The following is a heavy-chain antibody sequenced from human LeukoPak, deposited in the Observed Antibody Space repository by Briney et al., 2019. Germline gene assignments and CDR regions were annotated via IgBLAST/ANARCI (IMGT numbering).Heavy chain of an antibody. D-gene: IGHD3-10*01. V-gene: IGHV3-21*01. Sequence: GGSLRLSCAASGFTFSSYNMNWVRQAPGKGLEWVSSNSSSGTYIYYADSVKGRFTISRDNAKNSLYLQMNSLRADDTAVYYCARGADYGSGSYYRDYWGQGTLVTVSS. CDR1: GFTFSSYN. CDR2: NSSSGTYI. J-gene: IGHJ4*02. CDR3: ARGADYGSGSYYRDY.